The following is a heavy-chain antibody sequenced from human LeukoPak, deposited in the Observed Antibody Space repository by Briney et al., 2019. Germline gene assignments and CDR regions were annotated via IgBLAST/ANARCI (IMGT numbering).Heavy chain of an antibody. V-gene: IGHV4-34*01. CDR1: GGSFSGYY. CDR3: ARGLSPRINMVRGVRPPFRGVFDY. Sequence: SETLSLTCAVYGGSFSGYYWSWIRQPQGKGLEWIGEINHSGSTNYNPSLKSRVTISVDTSKNQFSLKLSSVTAADTAVYYCARGLSPRINMVRGVRPPFRGVFDYWGQGTLVTVSS. CDR2: INHSGST. J-gene: IGHJ4*02. D-gene: IGHD3-10*01.